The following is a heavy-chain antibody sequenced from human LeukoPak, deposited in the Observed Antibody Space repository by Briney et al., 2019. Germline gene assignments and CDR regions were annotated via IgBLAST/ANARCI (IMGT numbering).Heavy chain of an antibody. Sequence: TSETLSLTCTVSGISISSYYWSWIRQPPGKGLEWIGYIYYSGSTNYNPSLKSRVTISVDTSKNQFSLKLSSVTAADTAVYYCARGVEMATNFDYWGQGTLVTVSS. J-gene: IGHJ4*02. V-gene: IGHV4-59*01. CDR1: GISISSYY. CDR2: IYYSGST. CDR3: ARGVEMATNFDY. D-gene: IGHD5-24*01.